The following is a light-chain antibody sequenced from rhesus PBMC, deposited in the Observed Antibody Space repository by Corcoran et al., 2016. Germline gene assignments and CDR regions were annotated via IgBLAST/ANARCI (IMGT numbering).Light chain of an antibody. Sequence: DIQMTQSPSSLSASVGDRVTITCRASENVNNYLHWYQRRPGKAPTPLIYQAYTLQSGVPSRFSGSGSGTDFTLTISSLQPEDLATYYCQHSYGTPFTFGPGTNLDIK. CDR1: ENVNNY. CDR2: QAY. J-gene: IGKJ3*01. V-gene: IGKV1-74*01. CDR3: QHSYGTPFT.